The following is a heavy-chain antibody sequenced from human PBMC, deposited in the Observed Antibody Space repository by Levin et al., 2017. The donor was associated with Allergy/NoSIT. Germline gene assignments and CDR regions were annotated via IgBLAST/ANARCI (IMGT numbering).Heavy chain of an antibody. CDR3: ARGMVARGNSYEEVDAFDV. J-gene: IGHJ3*01. Sequence: PSETLSLTCAVYGESLSNNYWRWIRQPPGKGLEWIGEINHSGSTSYNPSLKSRVTISVDTSKNQFSLRLSSVTAADTAVYYCARGMVARGNSYEEVDAFDVWGQGTMVIVSS. CDR2: INHSGST. CDR1: GESLSNNY. D-gene: IGHD5-18*01. V-gene: IGHV4-34*01.